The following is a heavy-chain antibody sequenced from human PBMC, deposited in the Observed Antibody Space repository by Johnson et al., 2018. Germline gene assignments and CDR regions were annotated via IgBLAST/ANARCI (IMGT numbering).Heavy chain of an antibody. CDR1: GFTFSSYA. J-gene: IGHJ6*03. CDR2: ISYDGSNK. CDR3: ARDGPAARYYYYYMDV. Sequence: QVQLVQSGGGVVQPGRSLRLSCAASGFTFSSYAMHWVRQAPGKGLEWVAVISYDGSNKYYADAVKGRFTISRDNSKNKLYLQMNSLRAEDPAVYYCARDGPAARYYYYYMDVWGKGTTVTVSS. V-gene: IGHV3-30-3*01. D-gene: IGHD2-2*01.